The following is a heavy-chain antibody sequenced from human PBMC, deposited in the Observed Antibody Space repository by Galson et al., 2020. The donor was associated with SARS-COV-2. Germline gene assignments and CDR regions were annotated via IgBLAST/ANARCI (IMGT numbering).Heavy chain of an antibody. CDR2: ISWNSGSI. J-gene: IGHJ6*02. CDR1: GFTFDDYA. D-gene: IGHD3-10*01. CDR3: ATLSSLWFGGYYYGMDV. Sequence: SLKISCAASGFTFDDYAMHWVRQAPGKGLEWVSGISWNSGSIGYADSVKGRFTISRDNAKNSLYLQMNSLRAEDTALYYCATLSSLWFGGYYYGMDVWGQGTTVTVSS. V-gene: IGHV3-9*01.